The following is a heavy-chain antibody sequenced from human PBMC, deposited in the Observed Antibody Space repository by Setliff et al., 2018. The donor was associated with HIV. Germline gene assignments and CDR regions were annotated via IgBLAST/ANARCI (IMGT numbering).Heavy chain of an antibody. D-gene: IGHD3-3*01. CDR2: IYHTGQT. CDR3: ARQIVSGYWAFDS. J-gene: IGHJ4*02. V-gene: IGHV4-39*01. CDR1: SDSISSRSDF. Sequence: SETLSLTCTVSSDSISSRSDFWWGWIRQPPGKGLEWIGSIYHTGQTYDNPSVKSRLTISVDTDENQFSLKLRSVTAAETAVYYCARQIVSGYWAFDSWGQGTLVTVSS.